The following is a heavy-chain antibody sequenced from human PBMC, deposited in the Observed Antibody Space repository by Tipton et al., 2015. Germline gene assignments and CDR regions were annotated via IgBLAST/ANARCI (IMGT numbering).Heavy chain of an antibody. Sequence: PGLVKPSQTLSLTCAISGESVSSNTAAWHWIRQSPSRGLEWLGRTYYRSNWNNDYAVSVKSRITITPDTSKNQFTLHLNSVTPDDTAMYYCARGAQHSTWSWGQGTLVTVSS. J-gene: IGHJ5*02. CDR2: TYYRSNWNN. CDR1: GESVSSNTAA. V-gene: IGHV6-1*01. D-gene: IGHD6-13*01. CDR3: ARGAQHSTWS.